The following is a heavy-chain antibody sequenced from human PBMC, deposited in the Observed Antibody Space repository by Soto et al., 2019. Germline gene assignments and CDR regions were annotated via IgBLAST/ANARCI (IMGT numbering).Heavy chain of an antibody. V-gene: IGHV3-74*01. CDR1: GFTFSGHW. CDR2: INGDGSST. D-gene: IGHD2-2*01. Sequence: EVQLVESGGGLVQPGGSLRLSCAASGFTFSGHWMHWVRQAPGKGLVWVSRINGDGSSTNYADFVKGRFTISRDNAESTLYLQMNSLRAEGTAVYYCASPVVPAAMGGPYFYGIDVWGQGTTVTVSS. J-gene: IGHJ6*02. CDR3: ASPVVPAAMGGPYFYGIDV.